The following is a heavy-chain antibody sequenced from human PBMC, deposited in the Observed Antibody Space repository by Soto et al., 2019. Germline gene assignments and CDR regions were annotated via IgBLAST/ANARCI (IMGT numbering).Heavy chain of an antibody. CDR2: ISWNSGSI. CDR1: GFTFDDYA. Sequence: GGSLRLSCAASGFTFDDYAMHWVRQAPGKGLEWVSGISWNSGSIGYADSVKGRFTISRDNAKNSLYLQMNSLRAEDTALYYCAKDRLVGATLYYFDYWGQGTLVTVSS. CDR3: AKDRLVGATLYYFDY. V-gene: IGHV3-9*01. D-gene: IGHD1-26*01. J-gene: IGHJ4*02.